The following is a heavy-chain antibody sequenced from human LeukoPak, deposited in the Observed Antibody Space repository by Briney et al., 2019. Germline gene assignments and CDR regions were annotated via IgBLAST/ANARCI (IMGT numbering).Heavy chain of an antibody. D-gene: IGHD4-11*01. Sequence: ASVKVSCKASGYTFTSYGISWVRQAPGQGLEWMGWISAYSGNTNYAQNLQGRVTMTTDTSTSTAYMELRSLRSDDTAVYYCARRVYSNYASYMDVWGKGTTVTVSS. J-gene: IGHJ6*03. V-gene: IGHV1-18*01. CDR2: ISAYSGNT. CDR1: GYTFTSYG. CDR3: ARRVYSNYASYMDV.